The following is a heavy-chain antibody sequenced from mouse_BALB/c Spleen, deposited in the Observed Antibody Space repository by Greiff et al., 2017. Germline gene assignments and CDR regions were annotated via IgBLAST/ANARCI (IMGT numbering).Heavy chain of an antibody. Sequence: QVQLKESGAELVRPGSSVKISCKASGYAFSSYWMNWVKQRPGQGLEWIGQIYPGDGDTNYNGKFKGKATLTADKSSSTAYMQLSSLTSEDSAVYFCARFGITTAFYAMDYWGQGTSVTVSS. CDR1: GYAFSSYW. J-gene: IGHJ4*01. CDR2: IYPGDGDT. CDR3: ARFGITTAFYAMDY. V-gene: IGHV1-80*01. D-gene: IGHD1-2*01.